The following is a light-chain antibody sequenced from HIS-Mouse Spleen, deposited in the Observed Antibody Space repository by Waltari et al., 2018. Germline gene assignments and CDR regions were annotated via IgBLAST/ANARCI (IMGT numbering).Light chain of an antibody. J-gene: IGLJ3*02. CDR1: TSDAGGYNY. CDR3: SSYTSSSTLWV. CDR2: EVS. V-gene: IGLV2-14*01. Sequence: QPALTQPASVSGSPGQSIPISCTGTTSDAGGYNYLSWYQQHPGKAPNLMIYEVSNRPSGVSNRFSGSKSGNTASLTISGLQAEDEADYYCSSYTSSSTLWVFGGGTKLTVL.